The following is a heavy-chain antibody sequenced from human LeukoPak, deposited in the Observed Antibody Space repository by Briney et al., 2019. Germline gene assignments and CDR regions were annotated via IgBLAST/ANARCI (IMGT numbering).Heavy chain of an antibody. CDR1: GYTFSGYY. J-gene: IGHJ3*02. CDR2: INPNSGGT. V-gene: IGHV1-2*02. Sequence: ASVKVSCKASGYTFSGYYMHWVRPAPGQGLEWMGWINPNSGGTNYAQKFQGRVTSTRDTSISTAYMELSSLRSDDTAVYYCARANGFDAVDIWGQGTMVTVSS. CDR3: ARANGFDAVDI. D-gene: IGHD4-17*01.